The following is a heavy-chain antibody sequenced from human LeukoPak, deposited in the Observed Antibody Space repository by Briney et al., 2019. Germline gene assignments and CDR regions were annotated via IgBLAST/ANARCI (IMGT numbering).Heavy chain of an antibody. Sequence: SETLSLTCTVSGGSISSYYWSWIRQPPGKGLEWIGYIYYSGSTNYNPSLKSRVTVSVDTSKKQFSLKLSSVIAADTAVYYCARGSHGYYYGMDVWGQGTTVTVSS. D-gene: IGHD1-26*01. CDR3: ARGSHGYYYGMDV. V-gene: IGHV4-59*01. CDR2: IYYSGST. CDR1: GGSISSYY. J-gene: IGHJ6*02.